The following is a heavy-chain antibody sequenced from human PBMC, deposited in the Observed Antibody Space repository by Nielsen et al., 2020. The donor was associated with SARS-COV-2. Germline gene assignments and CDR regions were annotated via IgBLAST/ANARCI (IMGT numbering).Heavy chain of an antibody. D-gene: IGHD6-19*01. CDR2: ISYDGSNK. CDR3: AKDHENIAVAGPSFDY. V-gene: IGHV3-30*18. Sequence: VRQAPGKGLEWVAVISYDGSNKYYADSVKGRFTISRDNSKNTLYLQMNSLRAEDTAVYYCAKDHENIAVAGPSFDYWGQGTLVTVSS. J-gene: IGHJ4*02.